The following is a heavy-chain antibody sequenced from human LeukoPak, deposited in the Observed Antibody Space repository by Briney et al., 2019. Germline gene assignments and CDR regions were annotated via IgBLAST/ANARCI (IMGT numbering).Heavy chain of an antibody. CDR3: ARFVGRNSAPEIDY. D-gene: IGHD4-23*01. CDR1: AYSISSGYY. J-gene: IGHJ4*02. Sequence: VTPSETLSLTFAVSAYSISSGYYWGWIRQPPGKGLEWIGSIYHSGRTYYIPSLKSRVTISVDTSKNQFSLKLSSVTAADTAVYYCARFVGRNSAPEIDYWGQGTLVTVSS. V-gene: IGHV4-38-2*01. CDR2: IYHSGRT.